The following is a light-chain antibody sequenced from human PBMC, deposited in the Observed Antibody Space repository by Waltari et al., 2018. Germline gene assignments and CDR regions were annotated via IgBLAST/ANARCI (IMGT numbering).Light chain of an antibody. CDR2: GAS. CDR3: QQYSSSPLT. CDR1: QSVNNY. Sequence: EIVLTQSPGTLSLSPGERATLSCRASQSVNNYLAWFQQKPGQAPRLHIHGASSRATGIPDRISGSGSGTDFTLTISGLEPQDFAVYYCQQYSSSPLTFGPGTKVDIK. V-gene: IGKV3-20*01. J-gene: IGKJ3*01.